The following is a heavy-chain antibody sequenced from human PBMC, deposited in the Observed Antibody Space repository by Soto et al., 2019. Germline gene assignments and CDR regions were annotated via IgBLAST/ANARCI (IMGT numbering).Heavy chain of an antibody. J-gene: IGHJ6*03. CDR1: GGSISSGGYY. CDR3: ARGSQQITIFGVVIMPFYMDV. V-gene: IGHV4-31*03. Sequence: SLTCTVSGGSISSGGYYWSWIRQHPGKGLEWIGYIYYSGSTYYNPSLKSRVTISVDTSKNQFSLKLSSVTAADTAVYYCARGSQQITIFGVVIMPFYMDVWGKGTTVXV. D-gene: IGHD3-3*01. CDR2: IYYSGST.